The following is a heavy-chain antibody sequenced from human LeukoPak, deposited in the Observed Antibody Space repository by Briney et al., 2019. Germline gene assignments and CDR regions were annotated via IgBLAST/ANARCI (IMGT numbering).Heavy chain of an antibody. CDR2: IDPSSTYI. Sequence: PGGSLRLSCADSGFTFSRFSMNWVRQAPGKGLEWVSAIDPSSTYIYYADSVKGRFTISRDNAENSLYLQMNSLRVEDTAVYYCARAPTVLVGYCSSSSCQADYWGQGTLVTVSS. J-gene: IGHJ4*02. CDR1: GFTFSRFS. CDR3: ARAPTVLVGYCSSSSCQADY. D-gene: IGHD2-2*01. V-gene: IGHV3-21*01.